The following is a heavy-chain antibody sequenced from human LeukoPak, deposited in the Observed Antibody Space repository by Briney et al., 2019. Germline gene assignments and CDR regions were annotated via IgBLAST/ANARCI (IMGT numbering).Heavy chain of an antibody. V-gene: IGHV1-2*02. D-gene: IGHD5-18*01. J-gene: IGHJ4*02. CDR1: GYTFTGYY. CDR2: INPNSGDT. Sequence: ASVKVSCKASGYTFTGYYMHWVRQAPGQGLEWMGWINPNSGDTNYAQKFQGRVTMTRDTSISTAYMELSRLRSDDTAVYYCAKDQGRGYTYGLYYFDYWGQGTLVTVSS. CDR3: AKDQGRGYTYGLYYFDY.